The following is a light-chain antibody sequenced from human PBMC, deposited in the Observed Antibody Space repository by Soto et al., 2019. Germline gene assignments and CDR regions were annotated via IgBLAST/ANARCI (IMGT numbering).Light chain of an antibody. J-gene: IGLJ1*01. CDR1: SSDVGGYNY. Sequence: QSALTQPASVSGSPGQSITISCTGTSSDVGGYNYVSWYQQHPGKAPKLMIYEVSNRPSGVSNRFSGSKSGNTASLTISGLKAEDEADYYCSSYTSSSSYVFGIGTKVTVL. CDR3: SSYTSSSSYV. V-gene: IGLV2-14*01. CDR2: EVS.